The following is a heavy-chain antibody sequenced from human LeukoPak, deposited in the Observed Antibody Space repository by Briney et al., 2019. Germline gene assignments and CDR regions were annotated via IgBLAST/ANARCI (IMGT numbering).Heavy chain of an antibody. J-gene: IGHJ4*02. V-gene: IGHV3-66*01. Sequence: GGSLRLSCVAAGISVSSNHITWVRQAPGKGLEWISLISTDDETHYADSVKGRFTVSRDTSKNTVYLQMNSLRAEDTAVYYCARETASKYYYDTGSYSDYWGQGTLVTVSS. CDR3: ARETASKYYYDTGSYSDY. CDR2: ISTDDET. CDR1: GISVSSNH. D-gene: IGHD3-22*01.